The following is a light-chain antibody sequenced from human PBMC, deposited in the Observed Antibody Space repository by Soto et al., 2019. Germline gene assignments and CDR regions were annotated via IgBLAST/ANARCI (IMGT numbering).Light chain of an antibody. CDR1: QGISSW. CDR2: AAS. CDR3: QHSNRFPFT. V-gene: IGKV1-12*01. Sequence: DIQMTQSPSAVSASVGDRVTITCRASQGISSWLAWYQQKPGKAPKLLIYAASSLQSGVPSRSLGSGLGADFSLPLESLQPGDFATYYCQHSNRFPFTFRPGTKVDIK. J-gene: IGKJ3*01.